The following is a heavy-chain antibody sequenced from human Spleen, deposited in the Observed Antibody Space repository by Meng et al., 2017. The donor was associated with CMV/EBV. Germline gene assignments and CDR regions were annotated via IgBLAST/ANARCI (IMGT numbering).Heavy chain of an antibody. CDR2: VNPNSGDT. CDR1: GYTFTSYY. J-gene: IGHJ4*02. D-gene: IGHD2-21*01. V-gene: IGHV1-2*02. CDR3: ARGGDVVVVIPRDFDY. Sequence: ASVKVSCKASGYTFTSYYMHWVRQAPGQGLEWMGWVNPNSGDTNFAQMFQGRVTMTRDTSISTAYMELTGLTSDDTAVYYCARGGDVVVVIPRDFDYWGQGTLVTVSS.